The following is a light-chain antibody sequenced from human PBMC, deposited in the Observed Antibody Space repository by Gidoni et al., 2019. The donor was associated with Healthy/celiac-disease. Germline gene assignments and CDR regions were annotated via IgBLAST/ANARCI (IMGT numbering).Light chain of an antibody. Sequence: ELNQSLATLSLSPGERATLSCRASQSVSSYLAWYQQKPGQAPRLLIYDASNRATGIPARFSGSGSGTDFTLTISSLEPEDFAVYYCQQRSNWPPLTFGGGTKVEIK. J-gene: IGKJ4*01. V-gene: IGKV3-11*01. CDR3: QQRSNWPPLT. CDR1: QSVSSY. CDR2: DAS.